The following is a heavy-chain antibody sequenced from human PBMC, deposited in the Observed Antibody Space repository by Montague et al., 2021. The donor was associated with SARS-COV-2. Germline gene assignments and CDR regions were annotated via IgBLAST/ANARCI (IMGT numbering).Heavy chain of an antibody. J-gene: IGHJ4*02. D-gene: IGHD3-22*01. CDR2: IYYSGST. CDR1: GGSISSSSYY. CDR3: ARGTKGVFTYDYDSSGYASDY. V-gene: IGHV4-39*07. Sequence: SETLSLTCTVSGGSISSSSYYWGWIRQPPGKGLEWTGSIYYSGSTYYNPSLKSRVTISVDTSKNQFSLKLSSVTAADTAVYYCARGTKGVFTYDYDSSGYASDYWGQGTLVTVSS.